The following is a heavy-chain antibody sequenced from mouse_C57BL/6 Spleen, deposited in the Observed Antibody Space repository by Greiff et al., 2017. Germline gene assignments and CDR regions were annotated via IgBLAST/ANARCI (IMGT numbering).Heavy chain of an antibody. CDR2: IYPGSGNT. D-gene: IGHD1-1*01. CDR1: GYTFTDYY. J-gene: IGHJ2*01. V-gene: IGHV1-76*01. CDR3: ARYYGSSYGFDY. Sequence: QVQLQQSGAELVRPGASVKLSCKASGYTFTDYYINWVKQRPGQGLEWIARIYPGSGNTYYNEKFKGKATLTAEKSSSTAYMQLSSLTSEDSAVYFCARYYGSSYGFDYWGQGTTLTVSS.